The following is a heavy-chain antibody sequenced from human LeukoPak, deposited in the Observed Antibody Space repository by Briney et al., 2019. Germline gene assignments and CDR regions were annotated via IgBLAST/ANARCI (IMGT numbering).Heavy chain of an antibody. J-gene: IGHJ4*02. CDR3: ARHGVQLTSIDY. CDR1: GGSISSSSYY. Sequence: SETLSLTCTVSGGSISSSSYYWGWIRQPPGKGLEWIGSIYYSGSTYYNPSLKSRVTISVDTSKNQFSLKLSSVTAADTAVYYCARHGVQLTSIDYWGQGTLVTVSS. V-gene: IGHV4-39*01. CDR2: IYYSGST. D-gene: IGHD1-1*01.